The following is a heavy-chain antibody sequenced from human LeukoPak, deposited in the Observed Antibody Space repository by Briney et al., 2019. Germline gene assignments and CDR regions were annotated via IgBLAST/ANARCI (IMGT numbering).Heavy chain of an antibody. CDR2: ISGSGGST. J-gene: IGHJ1*01. Sequence: GGSLRLSCAASGFTFSSYAMTWVRQAPGKGLEWVSVISGSGGSTYYADSVKGRFTISRDNAKNSLYLQMNSLRAEDTAVYYCARDWTPEAVAGTEYFQHWGQGTLVTVSS. CDR3: ARDWTPEAVAGTEYFQH. D-gene: IGHD6-19*01. CDR1: GFTFSSYA. V-gene: IGHV3-23*01.